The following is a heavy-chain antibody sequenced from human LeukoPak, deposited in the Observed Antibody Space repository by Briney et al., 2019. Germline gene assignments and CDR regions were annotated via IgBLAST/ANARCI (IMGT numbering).Heavy chain of an antibody. CDR3: ASRVGATSVFDY. CDR1: GFTFSSYE. D-gene: IGHD1-26*01. J-gene: IGHJ4*02. Sequence: PGGSLRLSCAASGFTFSSYEMNWVRQAPGKGLEWVSYISSSGSTIYYADSVKGRFTISRDNAKNSLYLQMNSLRAEDTAVYYCASRVGATSVFDYWGQGTLVTVSS. CDR2: ISSSGSTI. V-gene: IGHV3-48*03.